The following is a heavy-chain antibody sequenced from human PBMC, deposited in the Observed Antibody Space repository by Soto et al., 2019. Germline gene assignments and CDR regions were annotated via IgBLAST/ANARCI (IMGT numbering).Heavy chain of an antibody. V-gene: IGHV4-30-2*01. CDR1: GGSIDSGGYS. D-gene: IGHD2-21*01. Sequence: QLQLQESGSGLVKPSQTLSLTCAVSGGSIDSGGYSWNWIRQPPGKGLEWIEYIYHTGAAHYNASLEGRVSLSVDMSKNQFSLQMTSVTAADTAVYYCVRASYILPFDPWGQGIFVTVSS. CDR3: VRASYILPFDP. J-gene: IGHJ5*02. CDR2: IYHTGAA.